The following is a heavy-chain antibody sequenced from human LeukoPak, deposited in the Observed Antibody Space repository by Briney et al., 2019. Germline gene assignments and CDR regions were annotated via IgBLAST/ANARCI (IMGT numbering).Heavy chain of an antibody. Sequence: GGSLRLSCAASGFTVSSSYMSWVRQAPGKGLEWVSAIFKSGTTYYADSVKDRFTISRDNSKNTLYLQMNSLRAEDTAVYYCARENWGAFDCWGQGTLVTVSS. D-gene: IGHD7-27*01. CDR2: IFKSGTT. CDR3: ARENWGAFDC. V-gene: IGHV3-66*01. J-gene: IGHJ4*02. CDR1: GFTVSSSY.